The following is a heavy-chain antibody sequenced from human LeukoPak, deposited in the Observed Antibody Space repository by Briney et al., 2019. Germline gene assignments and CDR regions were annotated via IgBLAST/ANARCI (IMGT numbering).Heavy chain of an antibody. V-gene: IGHV4-61*02. CDR2: IYTSGST. D-gene: IGHD5-12*01. CDR1: GGSISSGSYY. Sequence: SETLSLTCTVSGGSISSGSYYWSWIRQPAGKGLEWIGRIYTSGSTNYNPSLKSRVTMSVDTSKNQFSLKLSSVTAADTAVYYCARDRGSGYYYFDYWGQGTLVTVSS. J-gene: IGHJ4*02. CDR3: ARDRGSGYYYFDY.